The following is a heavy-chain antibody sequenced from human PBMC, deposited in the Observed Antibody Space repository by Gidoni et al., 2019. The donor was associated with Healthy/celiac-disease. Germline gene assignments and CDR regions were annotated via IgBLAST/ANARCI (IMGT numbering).Heavy chain of an antibody. CDR2: INPNSGGT. CDR3: ARGRSTGYYVGYNWFDP. V-gene: IGHV1-2*04. J-gene: IGHJ5*02. CDR1: GYTFTGYY. D-gene: IGHD3-9*01. Sequence: QVQLVQSGAEVKKPGASVKVSCKASGYTFTGYYMHWVRQAPGQGLEWMGWINPNSGGTNYAQKFQGWVTMTRDTSISTAYMELSRLRSDDTAVYYCARGRSTGYYVGYNWFDPWGQGTLVTVSS.